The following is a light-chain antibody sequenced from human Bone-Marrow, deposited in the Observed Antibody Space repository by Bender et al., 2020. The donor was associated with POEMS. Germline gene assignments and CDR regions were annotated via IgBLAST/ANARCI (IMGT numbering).Light chain of an antibody. CDR3: SAWDDSLSGWV. V-gene: IGLV1-36*01. CDR1: STNIGNHG. CDR2: YDD. Sequence: QSVVTQPPSLSEAPRQRVTISCSGSSTNIGNHGVNWYHQPPGEAPKLLIYYDDLLTPGVSDRFSAFKSGTSAYLAISELQSEDEALYYCSAWDDSLSGWVFGGGTKLTVL. J-gene: IGLJ3*02.